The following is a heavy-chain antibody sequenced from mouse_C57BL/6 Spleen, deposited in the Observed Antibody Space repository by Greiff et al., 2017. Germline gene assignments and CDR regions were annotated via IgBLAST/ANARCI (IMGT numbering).Heavy chain of an antibody. CDR1: GYTFTDHT. D-gene: IGHD2-3*01. CDR2: IYPRDGST. J-gene: IGHJ3*01. V-gene: IGHV1-78*01. Sequence: QVQLKESDAELVKPGASVKISCKASGYTFTDHTIHWMKQRPEQGLEWIGYIYPRDGSTKYNEKFKGKATLTADKSSSTAYMQLNSLTSDDSAVXFCARDEGWLVPFAYWGQGTLVTVSA. CDR3: ARDEGWLVPFAY.